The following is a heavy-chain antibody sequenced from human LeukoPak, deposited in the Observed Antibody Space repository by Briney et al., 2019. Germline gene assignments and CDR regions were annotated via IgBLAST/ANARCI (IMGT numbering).Heavy chain of an antibody. Sequence: SQTLSLTCAVSVGSISSGGYYWRWIRQPPGRGLEWIGYNYYSGSTYYNPSLKSRVTISVDTSKNQFSLKLSSVTAADTAVYCCARARTGMFWFDPWGQGTLVTVSS. J-gene: IGHJ5*02. CDR3: ARARTGMFWFDP. D-gene: IGHD3-10*01. CDR2: NYYSGST. V-gene: IGHV4-31*11. CDR1: VGSISSGGYY.